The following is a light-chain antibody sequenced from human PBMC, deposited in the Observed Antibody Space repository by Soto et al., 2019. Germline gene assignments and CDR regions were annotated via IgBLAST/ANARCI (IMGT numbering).Light chain of an antibody. V-gene: IGKV3-11*01. Sequence: VVLTQSLGTLSLYTGERATLSCRASQSVGTSLAWYQQKSGQAPRLLFYESSNRATYIPARFSASGSGTDFTLTISGLEPEDFAVYYCQQRGVWPLTSAGRGNV. J-gene: IGKJ4*01. CDR1: QSVGTS. CDR3: QQRGVWPLT. CDR2: ESS.